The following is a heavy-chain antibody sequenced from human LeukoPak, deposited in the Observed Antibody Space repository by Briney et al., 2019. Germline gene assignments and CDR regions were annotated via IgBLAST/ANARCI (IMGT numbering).Heavy chain of an antibody. CDR1: GYTFTSYG. D-gene: IGHD6-19*01. CDR2: ISAYNGNT. J-gene: IGHJ3*02. Sequence: GASVKVSCKASGYTFTSYGISWVRQAPGQGLEWMGWISAYNGNTNYAQKLQGRVTMTTDTSTSTAYMELSSLRSEDTAVYYCARVLGSGWYAVDAFDIWGQGTMVTVSS. V-gene: IGHV1-18*01. CDR3: ARVLGSGWYAVDAFDI.